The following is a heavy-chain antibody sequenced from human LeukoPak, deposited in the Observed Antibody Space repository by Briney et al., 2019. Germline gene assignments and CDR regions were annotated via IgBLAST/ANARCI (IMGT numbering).Heavy chain of an antibody. CDR3: AKGRPYPAVGSSHFDY. V-gene: IGHV3-30*18. J-gene: IGHJ4*02. D-gene: IGHD3-10*01. CDR1: GFTFSSYG. CDR2: ISYDGSNK. Sequence: GGSLRLSCAASGFTFSSYGMHWVRQAPGKGLEWVAVISYDGSNKYYADSVKGRFTISRDNSKNTLYLQMNSLRAEDTAVYYCAKGRPYPAVGSSHFDYWGRGTLVTVSS.